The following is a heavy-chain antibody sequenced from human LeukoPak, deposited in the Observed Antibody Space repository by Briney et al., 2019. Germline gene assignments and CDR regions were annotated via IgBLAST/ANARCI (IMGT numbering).Heavy chain of an antibody. V-gene: IGHV1-2*02. CDR3: ARDGYCTNGVCYIFDY. CDR2: INPNSGGT. CDR1: GYTFTGYY. Sequence: ASVNVSCKASGYTFTGYYMHWVRQAPGQGLEWMGWINPNSGGTNYAQKFQGRVTMTRDTSISTAYMELSRLRSDDTAVYYCARDGYCTNGVCYIFDYWGQGTLVTVSS. D-gene: IGHD2-8*01. J-gene: IGHJ4*02.